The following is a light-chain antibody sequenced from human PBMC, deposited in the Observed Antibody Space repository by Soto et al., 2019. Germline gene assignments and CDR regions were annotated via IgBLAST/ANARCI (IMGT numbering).Light chain of an antibody. CDR1: SSDVGGYDY. V-gene: IGLV2-11*01. CDR2: DVS. CDR3: CSYSSSATLV. J-gene: IGLJ2*01. Sequence: QSALTQPRSVSGSPGQSVTISCTGTSSDVGGYDYVSWYQQHPGRAPKVMIYDVSKRPSGVPNRFSGSKSGNTASLTISGLQTEDEADYYCCSYSSSATLVFGGGTQLTVL.